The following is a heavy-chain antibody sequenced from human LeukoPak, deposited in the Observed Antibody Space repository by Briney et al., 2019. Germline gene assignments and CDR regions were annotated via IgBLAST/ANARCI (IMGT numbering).Heavy chain of an antibody. D-gene: IGHD2-2*01. CDR2: IYYSGST. Sequence: SETLSLTCTVSGGSISSYYWSWIRQPPGKGLEWIGYIYYSGSTNYNPSLKGRVTISVDTSKNQFSLKLSSVTAADTAVYYCARDQLVVVPAAIFRYFDLWGRGTLVTVSS. CDR1: GGSISSYY. CDR3: ARDQLVVVPAAIFRYFDL. V-gene: IGHV4-59*01. J-gene: IGHJ2*01.